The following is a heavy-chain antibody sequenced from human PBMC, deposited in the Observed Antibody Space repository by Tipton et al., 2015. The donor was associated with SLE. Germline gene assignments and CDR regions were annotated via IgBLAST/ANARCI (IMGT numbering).Heavy chain of an antibody. CDR1: GGTFSSYA. Sequence: QVQLVQSGAEVKKPGSSVKVSCKASGGTFSSYAISWVRQAPGQGLEWMGGIIPIFGTANYAQKFQGRVTITADESTSTAYMELSSLRSEDTAAYYCARDQGIAAAGPLLDFDYWGQGTLVTVSS. D-gene: IGHD6-13*01. CDR2: IIPIFGTA. CDR3: ARDQGIAAAGPLLDFDY. V-gene: IGHV1-69*01. J-gene: IGHJ4*02.